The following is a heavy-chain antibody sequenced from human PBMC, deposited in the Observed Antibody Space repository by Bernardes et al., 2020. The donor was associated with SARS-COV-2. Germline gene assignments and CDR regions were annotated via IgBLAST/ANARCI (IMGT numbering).Heavy chain of an antibody. Sequence: SVKVSCKASGGTFSSYAISWVRQAPGQGLEWMGRIIPIFGTANYAQKFQGRVTITADESTSTAYMELSSLRAEDTALYYCAKGDYYGSGSYYNDWGQGTLVTVSS. J-gene: IGHJ4*02. CDR2: IIPIFGTA. D-gene: IGHD3-10*01. CDR3: AKGDYYGSGSYYND. CDR1: GGTFSSYA. V-gene: IGHV1-69*13.